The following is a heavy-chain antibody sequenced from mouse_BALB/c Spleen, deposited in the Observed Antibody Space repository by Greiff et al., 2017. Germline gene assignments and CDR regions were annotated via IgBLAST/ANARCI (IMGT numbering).Heavy chain of an antibody. D-gene: IGHD4-1*01. CDR1: GFTFSSYA. Sequence: EVQRVESGGGLVKPGGSLKLSCAASGFTFSSYAMSWVRQSPEKRLEWVAEISSGGSYTYYPDTVTGRFTISRDNAKNTLYLEMSSLRSEDTAMYYCARTGTFDYWGQGTTLTVSS. J-gene: IGHJ2*01. V-gene: IGHV5-9-4*01. CDR2: ISSGGSYT. CDR3: ARTGTFDY.